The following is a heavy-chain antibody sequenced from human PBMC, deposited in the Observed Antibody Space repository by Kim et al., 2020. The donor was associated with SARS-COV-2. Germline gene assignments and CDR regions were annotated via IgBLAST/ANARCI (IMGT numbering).Heavy chain of an antibody. Sequence: GDSVKDRMTNSSDNAKNTMYLQMNSLRAEDTALYYCVRGASASGSYYFDSWGQGTLVTVSS. D-gene: IGHD6-19*01. CDR3: VRGASASGSYYFDS. V-gene: IGHV3-74*01. J-gene: IGHJ4*02.